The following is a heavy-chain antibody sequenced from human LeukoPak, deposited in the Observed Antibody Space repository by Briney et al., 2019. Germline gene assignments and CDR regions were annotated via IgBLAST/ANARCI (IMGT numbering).Heavy chain of an antibody. CDR1: GGSFSGYY. D-gene: IGHD2-8*01. Sequence: SETLSLTCAVYGGSFSGYYWSWIRQRPGKGLEWIGEINHSGSTNYNPSLKSRVTISVDTSKNQFSLKLSSVTAADTAVYYCARFVPARYYFDYWGQGTLVTVSS. V-gene: IGHV4-34*01. CDR2: INHSGST. CDR3: ARFVPARYYFDY. J-gene: IGHJ4*02.